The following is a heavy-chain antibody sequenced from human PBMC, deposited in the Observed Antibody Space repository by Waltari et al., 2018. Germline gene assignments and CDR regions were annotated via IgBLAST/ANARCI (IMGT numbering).Heavy chain of an antibody. Sequence: QVQLQESGPGLVKPSETLSLTCAVSGYSISSGYYWGWIRQPPGKGLEWIGSIYHSGSTYYNPSLKSRVTISVDTSKNQFSLKLSSVTAADTAVYYCARGRDSSRFGYFQHWGQGTLVTVSS. V-gene: IGHV4-38-2*01. J-gene: IGHJ1*01. CDR3: ARGRDSSRFGYFQH. D-gene: IGHD6-13*01. CDR2: IYHSGST. CDR1: GYSISSGYY.